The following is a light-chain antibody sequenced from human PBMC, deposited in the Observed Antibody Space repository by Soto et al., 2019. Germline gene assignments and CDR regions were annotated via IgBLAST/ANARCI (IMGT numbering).Light chain of an antibody. V-gene: IGKV3-20*01. CDR2: GAS. CDR3: QQHGSSPRT. J-gene: IGKJ1*01. CDR1: QSVSSN. Sequence: IGLSESAAALALFPGERATLSCRASQSVSSNLAWYQQKPGQAPRLLIYGASSRATDIPDRFSGSGSGTDFTLTISRLEPEDFAVYYCQQHGSSPRTFGQGTKVDIK.